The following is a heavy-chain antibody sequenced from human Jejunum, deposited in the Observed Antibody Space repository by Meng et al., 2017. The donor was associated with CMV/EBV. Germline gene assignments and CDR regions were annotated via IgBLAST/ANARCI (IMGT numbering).Heavy chain of an antibody. J-gene: IGHJ4*02. CDR2: IYREGST. CDR1: GFSVSGDS. CDR3: TTHSGGY. Sequence: RLSCVVSGFSVSGDSMPWVRRAPGKGLEWVSVIYREGSTFHADSVGGRFTISRDIFKNTVYLQLNSLRAEDTATYYCTTHSGGYWGQGTRVTVSS. V-gene: IGHV3-53*01.